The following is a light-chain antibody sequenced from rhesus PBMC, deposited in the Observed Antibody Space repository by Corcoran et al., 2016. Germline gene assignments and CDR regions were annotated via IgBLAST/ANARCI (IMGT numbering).Light chain of an antibody. CDR3: QQYNSLVT. V-gene: IGKV1-25*02. CDR2: FAS. J-gene: IGKJ4*01. CDR1: QGISSN. Sequence: DIQMTQAPSSVSASVGDRVTITCRASQGISSNLAWYQQKPGKDPKLLIYFASTLRSEVPSRFSSSGTGTEFPHTIYSLQPKDFATYFCQQYNSLVTYGGGTKVEIK.